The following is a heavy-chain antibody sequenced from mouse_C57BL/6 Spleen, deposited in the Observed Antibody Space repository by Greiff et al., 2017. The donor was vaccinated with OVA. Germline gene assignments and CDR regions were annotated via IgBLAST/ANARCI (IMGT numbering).Heavy chain of an antibody. J-gene: IGHJ4*01. V-gene: IGHV1-18*01. CDR3: SSWLCGKASSYAMDY. CDR2: INPNNGGT. D-gene: IGHD6-1*01. Sequence: EVQLQQSGPELVKPGASVKLPCKASGYTFTDYNMDWVKQSHGKSLEWIGDINPNNGGTIYNQKFKGKATLTVDKSSSTAYMELRSLTSQDTAVYYCSSWLCGKASSYAMDYWGQGTSVTVSS. CDR1: GYTFTDYN.